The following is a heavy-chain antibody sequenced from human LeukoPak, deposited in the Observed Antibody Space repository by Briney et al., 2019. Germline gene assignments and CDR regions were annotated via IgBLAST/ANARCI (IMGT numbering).Heavy chain of an antibody. CDR3: ARLGSVFDAFDI. J-gene: IGHJ3*02. Sequence: PSETLSLTCAVYGGSFSGYYWSWIRQPPGKGLEWIGEINHSGSTNYNPSLKSRVTIPVDTSKNQFSLKLSSVTAADTAVYYCARLGSVFDAFDIWGQGTMVTVSS. CDR1: GGSFSGYY. V-gene: IGHV4-34*01. CDR2: INHSGST.